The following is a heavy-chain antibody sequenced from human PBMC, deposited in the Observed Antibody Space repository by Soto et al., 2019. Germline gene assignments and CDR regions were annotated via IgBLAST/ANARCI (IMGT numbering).Heavy chain of an antibody. CDR2: IYHTGNA. V-gene: IGHV4-39*01. J-gene: IGHJ5*02. CDR1: GGSISSSSYY. CDR3: ARNFFDSSDYTTNWFDP. D-gene: IGHD3-22*01. Sequence: SETLSLTCTVSGGSISSSSYYWGWIRQPPGKGLEWIGSIYHTGNAYYNPSLKSRVTISVDTSKNQFSLKLTSVTAADAALYYCARNFFDSSDYTTNWFDPWGQGTLVTVSS.